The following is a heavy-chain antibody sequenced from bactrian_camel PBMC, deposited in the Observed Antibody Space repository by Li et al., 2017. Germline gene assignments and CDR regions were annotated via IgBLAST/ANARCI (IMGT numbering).Heavy chain of an antibody. CDR3: ATEIPPHAREREGSDIAPMAPLCPTQGY. Sequence: DVQLVESGGGSVQAGGSLRLSCAASGFTFSLYYIAWFRQAPGKEREGVAHIRSDTGTTYYADSVKGRFTISQDSGAISLDNGYNTVYLQMNSLKPEDTAMYYCATEIPPHAREREGSDIAPMAPLCPTQGYWGRGTQVTVS. V-gene: IGHV3S40*01. CDR2: IRSDTGTT. CDR1: GFTFSLYY. J-gene: IGHJ4*01. D-gene: IGHD7*01.